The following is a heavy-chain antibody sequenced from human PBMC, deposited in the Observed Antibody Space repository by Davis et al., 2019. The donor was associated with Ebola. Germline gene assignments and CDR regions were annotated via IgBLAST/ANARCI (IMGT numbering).Heavy chain of an antibody. D-gene: IGHD4-17*01. CDR3: ATGVTTFRETGVGY. CDR2: ISISSAFI. J-gene: IGHJ4*02. Sequence: GESLKISCAASGFTFSTYTMTWVRQAPGKGLEWVSSISISSAFIYYADSVKGRFTISRDNARNSLYLQMNSLRTEDTAMYYCATGVTTFRETGVGYWGQGTLVTVSS. V-gene: IGHV3-21*04. CDR1: GFTFSTYT.